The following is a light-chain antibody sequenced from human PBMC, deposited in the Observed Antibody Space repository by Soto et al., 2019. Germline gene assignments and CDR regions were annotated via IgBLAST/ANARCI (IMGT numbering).Light chain of an antibody. CDR1: QSVSGSY. J-gene: IGKJ1*01. CDR3: HNYGSFPRT. Sequence: EIVLTQSPGTLSLSPGERATLSCRASQSVSGSYLAWYQQKPGQAPRLLIYGASSRATGIPDRVSGSGSRTDFTLTISRLEPEDFAVYYCHNYGSFPRTFGHGTKVDIK. CDR2: GAS. V-gene: IGKV3-20*01.